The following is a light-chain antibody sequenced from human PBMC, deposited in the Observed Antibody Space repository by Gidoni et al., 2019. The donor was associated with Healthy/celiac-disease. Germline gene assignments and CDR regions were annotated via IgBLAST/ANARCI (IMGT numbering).Light chain of an antibody. V-gene: IGKV1-39*01. J-gene: IGKJ1*01. CDR3: QQSYSNPRT. CDR2: AAS. CDR1: QSISSY. Sequence: EIQMTQSPSSLSASVGDRVTITCRASQSISSYLNWYQQKPGKAPKLLIYAASSLQSGVPSRFSGSGSGTDFTLTISSLQPEDFATYYCQQSYSNPRTFGQGTKVEIK.